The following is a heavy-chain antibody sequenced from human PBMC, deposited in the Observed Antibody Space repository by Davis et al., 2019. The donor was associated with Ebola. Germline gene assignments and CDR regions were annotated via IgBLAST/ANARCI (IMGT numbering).Heavy chain of an antibody. CDR2: IYYSGST. Sequence: SETLSLTCTVSGGSISSSSYYWGWIRQPPGKGLEWIWSIYYSGSTSYNPSLKSRVTISVDTSKNQFSLKLCYVTAADTAVYYCASLLTYYYDSGIYSSPYYFDYWGQGTLVTVSS. V-gene: IGHV4-39*01. D-gene: IGHD3-10*01. CDR3: ASLLTYYYDSGIYSSPYYFDY. J-gene: IGHJ4*02. CDR1: GGSISSSSYY.